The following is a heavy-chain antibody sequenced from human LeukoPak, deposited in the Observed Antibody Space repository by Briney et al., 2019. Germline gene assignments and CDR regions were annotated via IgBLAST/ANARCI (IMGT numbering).Heavy chain of an antibody. J-gene: IGHJ4*02. V-gene: IGHV1-58*02. CDR2: IVVGSGNT. CDR3: AAESAAAGTKEFDY. CDR1: GFTFTSSA. Sequence: TSVKVSCKASGFTFTSSAMQWVRQARGRRLEWIGWIVVGSGNTNYAQKSQERVTITRDMSTSTAYMELSSLRSEDTAVYYCAAESAAAGTKEFDYWGQGTLVTVSS. D-gene: IGHD6-13*01.